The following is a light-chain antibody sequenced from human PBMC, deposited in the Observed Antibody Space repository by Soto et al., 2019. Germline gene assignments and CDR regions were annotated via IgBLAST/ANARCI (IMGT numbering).Light chain of an antibody. CDR1: XXXVGGYNY. Sequence: QSALTQPASVSXSXGXSXTIXXXXXXXXVGGYNYVSWYQQHPGKAPKLIIYDVTDRPSGVSNRFSGSKSGNTASLTISGLQAEDEADYYCSSFTTSTTYVFGTGTKLTVL. CDR2: DVT. J-gene: IGLJ1*01. V-gene: IGLV2-14*01. CDR3: SSFTTSTTYV.